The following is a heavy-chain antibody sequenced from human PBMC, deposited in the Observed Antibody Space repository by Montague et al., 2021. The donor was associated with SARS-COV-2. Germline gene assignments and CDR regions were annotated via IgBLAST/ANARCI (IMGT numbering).Heavy chain of an antibody. V-gene: IGHV4-61*02. CDR2: MFTSGST. CDR3: VREGGSMTFDY. J-gene: IGHJ4*02. D-gene: IGHD1-26*01. Sequence: TLSLPCTVSGASISNPTYSWGWIRQPAGKELEWIGRMFTSGSTTYNPSLKSRVTISVDTSKNQFSLRLNSVTAADTAVYYCVREGGSMTFDYWGQGILVTVSS. CDR1: GASISNPTYS.